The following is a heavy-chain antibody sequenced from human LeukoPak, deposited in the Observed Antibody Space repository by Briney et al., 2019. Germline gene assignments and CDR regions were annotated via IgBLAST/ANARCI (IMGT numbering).Heavy chain of an antibody. J-gene: IGHJ1*01. CDR2: ISAYNGYK. Sequence: AASVKVSCKASGYTLTSFSISWVRQAPGHGLEWMWWISAYNGYKDYAQKLQGRVTMTTETSTNTAYMELRSLRSDDTAVYYCVRGDCSGVSCYLPEYFRHWGQGTLVTVSS. V-gene: IGHV1-18*01. CDR3: VRGDCSGVSCYLPEYFRH. CDR1: GYTLTSFS. D-gene: IGHD2-15*01.